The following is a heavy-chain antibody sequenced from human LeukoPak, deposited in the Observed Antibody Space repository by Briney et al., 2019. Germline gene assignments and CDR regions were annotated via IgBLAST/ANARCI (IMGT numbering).Heavy chain of an antibody. V-gene: IGHV3-33*06. D-gene: IGHD6-19*01. CDR2: IWYDGSNK. Sequence: PGRSLRLSCAASGFTFSSYGMHWVRQAPGKGLEWVAVIWYDGSNKYYADSVKGRFTISRDNSKNTLYLQMNSLRAEDTAVYYCAKGSSSGWYDFDYWGQGTLVTVSS. J-gene: IGHJ4*02. CDR3: AKGSSSGWYDFDY. CDR1: GFTFSSYG.